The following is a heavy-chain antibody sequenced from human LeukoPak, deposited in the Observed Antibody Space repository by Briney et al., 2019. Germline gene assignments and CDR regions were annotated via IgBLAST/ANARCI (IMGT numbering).Heavy chain of an antibody. CDR2: ISGSGGST. Sequence: GGSLRLSCAASGFTFSSYAMSWVRQAPGKGLEWVSAISGSGGSTYYAGSVKGRFTISRDNSKNTLYLQMNSLRAEDTAVYYCAKDPSSSWYSPTVDYWGQGTLVTVSS. V-gene: IGHV3-23*01. CDR1: GFTFSSYA. J-gene: IGHJ4*02. D-gene: IGHD6-13*01. CDR3: AKDPSSSWYSPTVDY.